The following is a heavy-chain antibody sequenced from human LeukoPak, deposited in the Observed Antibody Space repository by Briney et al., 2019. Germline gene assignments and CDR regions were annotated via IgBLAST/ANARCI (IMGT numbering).Heavy chain of an antibody. V-gene: IGHV3-7*03. CDR1: GFTFSSYR. CDR2: INQDGSQK. D-gene: IGHD4-17*01. Sequence: GSLRLSCAVSGFTFSSYRMSWFRQAPGKGLEWVANINQDGSQKFSVDSVEGRFTISRDNAKNSLSLQMNSLRVEDTAVYYCARDWFDGDYDRFDYWGQGTLVTVSS. CDR3: ARDWFDGDYDRFDY. J-gene: IGHJ4*02.